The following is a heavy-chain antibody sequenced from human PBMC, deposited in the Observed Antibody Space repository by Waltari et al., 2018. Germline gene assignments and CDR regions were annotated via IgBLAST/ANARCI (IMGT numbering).Heavy chain of an antibody. Sequence: EVELVQSGAEVKKPGATVKISCKASGYTFMDYFMHWVQQAPGKGLEWMGRIEPEYGETVYAEKLQGRVTITADTSTDTAYMELSSLTSGDTAVYYCAPLPGGSGQTFDYWGQGTLVTVSS. CDR1: GYTFMDYF. CDR2: IEPEYGET. CDR3: APLPGGSGQTFDY. J-gene: IGHJ4*02. D-gene: IGHD3-10*01. V-gene: IGHV1-69-2*01.